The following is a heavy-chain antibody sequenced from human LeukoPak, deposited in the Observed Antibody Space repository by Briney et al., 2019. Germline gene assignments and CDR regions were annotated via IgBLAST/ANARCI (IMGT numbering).Heavy chain of an antibody. CDR2: IYTSGGT. CDR1: GGSISSYY. V-gene: IGHV4-4*07. J-gene: IGHJ5*02. D-gene: IGHD6-13*01. CDR3: AREGSNTYNWFDP. Sequence: SETLSLTCTVSGGSISSYYWSWIRQPAGKGLEWIGRIYTSGGTNYNPSLTSRVTMSVDTSKNQFSLKLSSVPAADTAVYYCAREGSNTYNWFDPWGQGTLVTVSS.